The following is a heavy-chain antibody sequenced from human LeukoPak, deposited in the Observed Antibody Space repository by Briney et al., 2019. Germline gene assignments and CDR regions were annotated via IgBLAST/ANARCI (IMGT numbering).Heavy chain of an antibody. J-gene: IGHJ6*03. V-gene: IGHV4-34*01. D-gene: IGHD5-18*01. CDR1: GGSFSGYY. Sequence: PSETLSLTCAVYGGSFSGYYWSWIRQPPGKGLEWIGEINHSGSTNYNPSLKSRVTISVDTSKNQFSLKLSSVTAADTAVYYCARRAPTGYSYGYRVGTYYYYYMDVWGKGTTVTISS. CDR3: ARRAPTGYSYGYRVGTYYYYYMDV. CDR2: INHSGST.